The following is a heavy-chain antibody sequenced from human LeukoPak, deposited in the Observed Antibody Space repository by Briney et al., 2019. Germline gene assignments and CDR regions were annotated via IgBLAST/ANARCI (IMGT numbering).Heavy chain of an antibody. CDR1: GFTFSSYA. CDR3: AKFLMIRDGTCCMDAFDI. D-gene: IGHD3-10*01. V-gene: IGHV3-23*01. CDR2: ISGSGSNS. J-gene: IGHJ3*02. Sequence: PGGSLRLSCAASGFTFSSYAMSWVRQAPGKGPEWVSGISGSGSNSYDADSVMGRFTISRDNSKNTLYLQMNSLRAEDTAIYYCAKFLMIRDGTCCMDAFDIWGQGTMVTVSS.